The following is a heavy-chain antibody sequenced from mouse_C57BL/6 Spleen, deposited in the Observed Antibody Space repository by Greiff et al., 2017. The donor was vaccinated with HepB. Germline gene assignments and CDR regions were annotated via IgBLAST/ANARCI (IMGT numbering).Heavy chain of an antibody. CDR2: IYPGDGDT. Sequence: VQLQQSGPELVKPGASVKISCKASGYAFSSSWMNWVKQRPGKGLEWIGRIYPGDGDTNYNGKFKGKATLTADKSSSTAYMQLSSLTSEDSAVYCCASTDGKVFAYWGQGTLVTVSA. CDR1: GYAFSSSW. CDR3: ASTDGKVFAY. V-gene: IGHV1-82*01. D-gene: IGHD2-1*01. J-gene: IGHJ3*01.